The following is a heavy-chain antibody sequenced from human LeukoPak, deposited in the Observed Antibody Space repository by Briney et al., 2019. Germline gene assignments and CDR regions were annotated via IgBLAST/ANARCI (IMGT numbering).Heavy chain of an antibody. J-gene: IGHJ4*02. V-gene: IGHV1-58*01. CDR1: GFTFTSSS. CDR3: AAVVDSSGYYIRFDY. CDR2: IVVGSGNT. Sequence: ASVKVSCKASGFTFTSSSVQWVRQARGQRREWIGWIVVGSGNTNYAQKFQERVTITRDMSTSTAYMELSSLRSEDTAVYYCAAVVDSSGYYIRFDYWGQGTLVTVSS. D-gene: IGHD3-22*01.